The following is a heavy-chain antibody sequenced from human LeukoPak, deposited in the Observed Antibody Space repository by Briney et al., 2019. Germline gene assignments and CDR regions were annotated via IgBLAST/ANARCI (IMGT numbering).Heavy chain of an antibody. J-gene: IGHJ4*02. CDR3: ARGGSAWYKLRFDY. CDR1: RYTFTHYY. D-gene: IGHD6-19*01. Sequence: ASVKVSCKASRYTFTHYYMHGVRQAPGQRVEGMGWINLISGGTNYAQKFQGRVTMTRDKSISTAFMELSRLRSDDTAVYYCARGGSAWYKLRFDYWGQGTLVTVSS. CDR2: INLISGGT. V-gene: IGHV1-2*02.